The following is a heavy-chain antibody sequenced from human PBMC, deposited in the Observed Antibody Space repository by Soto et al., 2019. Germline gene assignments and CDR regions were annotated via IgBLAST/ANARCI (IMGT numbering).Heavy chain of an antibody. CDR3: ARGYYDLRY. Sequence: QVQLVQSGAEVKKPGSSVKVSCKASGGTFSSYGINWVRQAPGQGLEWMGCIIPIFGTANYAQKFQDRVTITADELATTDYRELTSLRFEDTAVYYCARGYYDLRYWGQGTPVTVSS. D-gene: IGHD3-22*01. CDR2: IIPIFGTA. J-gene: IGHJ4*02. CDR1: GGTFSSYG. V-gene: IGHV1-69*01.